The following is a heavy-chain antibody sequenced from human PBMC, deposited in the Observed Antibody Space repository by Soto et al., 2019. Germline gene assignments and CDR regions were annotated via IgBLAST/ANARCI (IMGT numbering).Heavy chain of an antibody. J-gene: IGHJ4*02. V-gene: IGHV1-69*13. CDR2: IIPIFGTA. Sequence: ASVKVSCKASGGTFSSYAISWVRQAPGQGLEWMGGIIPIFGTANYAQKFQGRVTITADESTSTAYMELSSLRSEDTAVYYCARGISGTLSSTAFDYWGQGTVVTVSS. CDR3: ARGISGTLSSTAFDY. CDR1: GGTFSSYA. D-gene: IGHD1-26*01.